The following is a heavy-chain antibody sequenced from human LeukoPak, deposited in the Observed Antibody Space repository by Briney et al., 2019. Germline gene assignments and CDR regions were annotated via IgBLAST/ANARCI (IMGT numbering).Heavy chain of an antibody. Sequence: GGSLRLSCAASGFTFSSYWMSWVRQAPGKGLEWVANIKQDGSEKYYVDSVKGRFTISRDNAKNSLYLQMNSLRAEDTAVYYCARGYYDILTGSNDAFEVWGQGTMVTVSS. CDR1: GFTFSSYW. V-gene: IGHV3-7*04. CDR2: IKQDGSEK. D-gene: IGHD3-9*01. CDR3: ARGYYDILTGSNDAFEV. J-gene: IGHJ3*01.